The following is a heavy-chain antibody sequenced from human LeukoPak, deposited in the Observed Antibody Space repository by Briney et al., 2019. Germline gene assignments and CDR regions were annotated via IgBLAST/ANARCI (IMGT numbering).Heavy chain of an antibody. CDR1: GYTFTSYG. J-gene: IGHJ6*02. CDR2: ISAYNGNT. Sequence: ASVKVSCKASGYTFTSYGISWVRQAPGQGLEWMGWISAYNGNTNYAQKLQGRVTMTTDTSTSTAYMELRSLRSDDTAVYYCARDGRTWIDCYGMDVWGQGTTVTVSS. V-gene: IGHV1-18*01. CDR3: ARDGRTWIDCYGMDV. D-gene: IGHD5-12*01.